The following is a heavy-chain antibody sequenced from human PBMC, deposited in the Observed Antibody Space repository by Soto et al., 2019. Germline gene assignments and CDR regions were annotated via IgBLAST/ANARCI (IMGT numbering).Heavy chain of an antibody. J-gene: IGHJ5*02. CDR3: AMEGSGPGWT. CDR1: GFTFSDHY. Sequence: PGGSLRLSCAASGFTFSDHYMDWVRQAPGKGLEWVGRTRNKPNSYTTEYAASVRGRFTISSDDSKNSLYLQMNSLKTEDTAVYYCAMEGSGPGWTWGQGTLVTVSS. CDR2: TRNKPNSYTT. D-gene: IGHD3-10*01. V-gene: IGHV3-72*01.